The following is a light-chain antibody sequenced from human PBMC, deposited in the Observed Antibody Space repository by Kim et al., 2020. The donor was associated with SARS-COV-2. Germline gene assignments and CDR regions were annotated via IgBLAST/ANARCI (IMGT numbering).Light chain of an antibody. CDR2: AAS. J-gene: IGKJ1*01. CDR1: QSISSY. V-gene: IGKV1-39*01. Sequence: DIQMTQSPSSLSASVGDRVTITCRASQSISSYLNWYQQKPGKAPKLLIYAASSLQSGVPSRFSDSASGTDFTLTISSLQPEDFATYYCQQSYSTPRTFGQGTKVDIK. CDR3: QQSYSTPRT.